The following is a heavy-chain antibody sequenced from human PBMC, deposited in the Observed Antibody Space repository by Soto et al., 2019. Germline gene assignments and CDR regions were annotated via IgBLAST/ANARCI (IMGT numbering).Heavy chain of an antibody. CDR3: ARGRGFGELNWFDP. CDR2: INHSGST. CDR1: GGSFSGYY. Sequence: SETLSLTCAVYGGSFSGYYWSWIRQPPGKGLEWIGEINHSGSTNYNPSLKSRVTISVDTSKNQFSLKLSSVTAADTAVYYCARGRGFGELNWFDPWGQGTLVTVSS. V-gene: IGHV4-34*01. D-gene: IGHD3-10*01. J-gene: IGHJ5*02.